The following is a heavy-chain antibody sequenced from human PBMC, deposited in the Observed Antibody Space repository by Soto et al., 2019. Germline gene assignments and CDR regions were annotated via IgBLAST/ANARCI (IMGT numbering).Heavy chain of an antibody. Sequence: SETLSLTCTVSGGSITNYLWSWIRQSPGKGLEWIGYIYYSGTTNYNPSLMSRVTISVDTSKNHFSLKLTSVTAADTAVYYCARVYGSGSLTNWFDPWGRGTLVTVSS. CDR2: IYYSGTT. CDR3: ARVYGSGSLTNWFDP. D-gene: IGHD3-10*01. J-gene: IGHJ5*02. CDR1: GGSITNYL. V-gene: IGHV4-59*01.